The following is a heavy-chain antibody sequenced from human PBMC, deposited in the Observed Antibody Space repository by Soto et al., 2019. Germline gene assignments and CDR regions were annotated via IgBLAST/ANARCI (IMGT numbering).Heavy chain of an antibody. CDR1: GGSISSGGYY. J-gene: IGHJ6*03. CDR3: VTGIFRVYGSGSSLYYNDCMDV. D-gene: IGHD3-10*01. CDR2: IYYSGST. V-gene: IGHV4-31*03. Sequence: NPSETLSLTCTVSGGSISSGGYYWSWIRQHPGKGLEWIGDIYYSGSTYYNPSLKSRVTISVDTSKNQFSLKLSSVTAADTAVYYCVTGIFRVYGSGSSLYYNDCMDVWGKGTTFTVAS.